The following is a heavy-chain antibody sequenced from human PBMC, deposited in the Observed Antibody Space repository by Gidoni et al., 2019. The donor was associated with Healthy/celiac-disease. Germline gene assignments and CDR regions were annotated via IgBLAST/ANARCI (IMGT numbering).Heavy chain of an antibody. CDR2: ISWNSGSI. V-gene: IGHV3-9*01. Sequence: EVQRVESGGGLVQPGRSLRLSCAASGFTFDDYAMHWVRQAPGKGLEWVSGISWNSGSIGYADSVKCRFTISRDNAKNSLYLQMNSLRAEDTALYHCAKDIARDGPTNSLGMDVWGQGTTVTVSS. J-gene: IGHJ6*02. D-gene: IGHD7-27*01. CDR1: GFTFDDYA. CDR3: AKDIARDGPTNSLGMDV.